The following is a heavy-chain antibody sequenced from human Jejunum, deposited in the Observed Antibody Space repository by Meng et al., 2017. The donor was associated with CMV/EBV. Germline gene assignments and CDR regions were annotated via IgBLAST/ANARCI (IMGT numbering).Heavy chain of an antibody. D-gene: IGHD1-26*01. Sequence: QVLLQESGPGLVKSSETLSLTCFVSAGPISGYYWSWIRQPAGKGLEWIGRIYTSGSTHYNPPLKSRLTMSVDLAKNQISLKLSSVTAADTAVYYCARESGSYYWFDPWGQGTLVTVSS. J-gene: IGHJ5*02. V-gene: IGHV4-4*07. CDR1: AGPISGYY. CDR3: ARESGSYYWFDP. CDR2: IYTSGST.